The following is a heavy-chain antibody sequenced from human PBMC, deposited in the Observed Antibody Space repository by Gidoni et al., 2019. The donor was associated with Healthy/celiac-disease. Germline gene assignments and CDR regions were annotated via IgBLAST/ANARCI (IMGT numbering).Heavy chain of an antibody. D-gene: IGHD1-20*01. Sequence: EVQLVESGGGLVKPGGSLRLSCAASGVTFSSSRMNWVRQAPGKGLEWVSSISSSSSYIYYADSVKGRFTISRDNAKNSLYLQMNSLRAEDTAVYYCARLSNWNTDYWGQGTLVTVSS. CDR1: GVTFSSSR. CDR2: ISSSSSYI. V-gene: IGHV3-21*01. CDR3: ARLSNWNTDY. J-gene: IGHJ4*02.